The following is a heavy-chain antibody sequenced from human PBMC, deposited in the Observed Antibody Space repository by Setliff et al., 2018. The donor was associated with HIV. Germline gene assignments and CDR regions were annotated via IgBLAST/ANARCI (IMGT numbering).Heavy chain of an antibody. CDR3: ARVGHSSSWFTWYYYGMDV. J-gene: IGHJ6*02. CDR2: MNPNSGNT. Sequence: GASVKVSCKASGYTFTGYYMHWVRQAPGQGLEWMGWMNPNSGNTGYAQKFQGRVTMTRNTSISTAYMELSSLRSEDTAVYYCARVGHSSSWFTWYYYGMDVWGQGTTVTVSS. V-gene: IGHV1-8*02. CDR1: GYTFTGYY. D-gene: IGHD6-13*01.